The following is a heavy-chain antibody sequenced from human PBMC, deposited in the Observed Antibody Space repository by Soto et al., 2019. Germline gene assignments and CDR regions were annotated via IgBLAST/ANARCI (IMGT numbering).Heavy chain of an antibody. CDR3: ARRIAVAGYYYGMDV. V-gene: IGHV1-3*01. J-gene: IGHJ6*02. CDR2: INAGNGNT. Sequence: QVQLVQSGAEVKKPGASVKVSCKASGYTFTSYAMHWVRQAPGQRLEWMGWINAGNGNTKYSQKFQGRVTITRDTSASTASMELSSLRSEDTAVYYCARRIAVAGYYYGMDVWGQGTTVTVSS. CDR1: GYTFTSYA. D-gene: IGHD6-19*01.